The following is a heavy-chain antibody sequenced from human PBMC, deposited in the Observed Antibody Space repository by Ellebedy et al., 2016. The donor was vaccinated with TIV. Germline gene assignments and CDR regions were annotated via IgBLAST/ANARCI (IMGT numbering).Heavy chain of an antibody. CDR1: GYTLTSYG. J-gene: IGHJ5*02. CDR3: ARGTSNWFDA. V-gene: IGHV1-18*04. CDR2: INTVNDNT. Sequence: AASVKVSCKASGYTLTSYGISWVRQAPGQGLEWMGWINTVNDNTRHLQKFQGRVAFTRDSSAGVAYMELSGLTSDDTALYFCARGTSNWFDAWGQGTLVTVSS.